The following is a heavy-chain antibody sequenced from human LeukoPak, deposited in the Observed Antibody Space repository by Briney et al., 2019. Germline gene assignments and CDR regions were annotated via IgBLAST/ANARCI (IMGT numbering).Heavy chain of an antibody. J-gene: IGHJ1*01. CDR2: INSNGTTT. Sequence: GGSLRLSCAASGLSFSNYWMHWVRQAPGKGLVWVSRINSNGTTTTYADSVKGRFTISRDNAKNTLYLQMNSLRAEDTAVYYCAREDRASDSSSWYEVFQHWGQGTLVTVSS. V-gene: IGHV3-74*01. CDR3: AREDRASDSSSWYEVFQH. CDR1: GLSFSNYW. D-gene: IGHD6-13*01.